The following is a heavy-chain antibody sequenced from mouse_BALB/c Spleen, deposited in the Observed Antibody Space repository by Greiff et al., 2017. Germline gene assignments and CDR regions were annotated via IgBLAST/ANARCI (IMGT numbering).Heavy chain of an antibody. Sequence: DVKLVESGGGLVKPGGSLKLSCAASGFTFSDYYMYWVRQTPEKRLEWVATISDGGSYTYYPDSVKGRFTISRDNAKNNLYLQMSSLKSEDTAMYYCARGRSGSSYGYAMDYWGQGTSVTVSS. CDR2: ISDGGSYT. CDR3: ARGRSGSSYGYAMDY. V-gene: IGHV5-4*02. J-gene: IGHJ4*01. CDR1: GFTFSDYY. D-gene: IGHD1-1*01.